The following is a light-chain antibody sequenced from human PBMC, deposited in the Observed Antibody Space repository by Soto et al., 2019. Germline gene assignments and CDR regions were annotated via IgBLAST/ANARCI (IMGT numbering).Light chain of an antibody. CDR1: QSVSRY. V-gene: IGKV3-20*01. Sequence: EIALTQSPATLSLSPGERATLSCRASQSVSRYLAWYQQRPGQTPSLLIYGASTRATGIPDRFSGSGSGTHFTLTISRLEPGDFAVYYCQHFGGTTFTFGQGTRLENK. CDR3: QHFGGTTFT. J-gene: IGKJ5*01. CDR2: GAS.